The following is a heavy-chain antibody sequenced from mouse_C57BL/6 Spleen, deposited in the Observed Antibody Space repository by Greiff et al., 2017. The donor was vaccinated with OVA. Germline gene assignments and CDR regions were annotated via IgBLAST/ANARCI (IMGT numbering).Heavy chain of an antibody. CDR3: ARYRGGNYYAMDY. V-gene: IGHV7-3*01. CDR1: GFTFTDSY. J-gene: IGHJ4*01. CDR2: ISNKANGYTT. Sequence: EVKLMESGGGLVQPGGSLSLSCAASGFTFTDSYMSWVRQPPGKALEWLGFISNKANGYTTEYSASVKGRFTISRDNSQSILYLQMNALRAEDSATYYCARYRGGNYYAMDYWGQGTSVTVSS.